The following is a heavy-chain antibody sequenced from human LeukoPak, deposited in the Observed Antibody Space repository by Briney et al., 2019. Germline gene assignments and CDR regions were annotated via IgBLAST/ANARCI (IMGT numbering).Heavy chain of an antibody. CDR3: ARAHYYDSSGYYRAFDY. Sequence: SETLSLTCSVSGGSVSSFSYYWGWIRQPPGKGLEWIGSIYHSGSTYYNPSLKSRVTISVDTSKNQFSLKLSSVTAADTAVYYCARAHYYDSSGYYRAFDYWGQGTLVTVSS. V-gene: IGHV4-39*07. D-gene: IGHD3-22*01. CDR1: GGSVSSFSYY. J-gene: IGHJ4*02. CDR2: IYHSGST.